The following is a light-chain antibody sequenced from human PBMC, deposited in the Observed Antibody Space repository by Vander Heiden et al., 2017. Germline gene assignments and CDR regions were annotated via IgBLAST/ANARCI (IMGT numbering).Light chain of an antibody. V-gene: IGKV1-39*01. CDR1: QSIAAY. J-gene: IGKJ3*01. CDR2: AAS. Sequence: DIQMTQSPSFRSASVGDRVTMTCRASQSIAAYVNWYQQKPGTAPKLLIYAASDMQHGVPSRFSGSGSGTDFTLTISSLHPEDFATYFCQQSSGAPFIFGPGTRVDV. CDR3: QQSSGAPFI.